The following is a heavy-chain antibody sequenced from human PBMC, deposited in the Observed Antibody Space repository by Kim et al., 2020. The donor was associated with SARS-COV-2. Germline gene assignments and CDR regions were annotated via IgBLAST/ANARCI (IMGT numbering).Heavy chain of an antibody. D-gene: IGHD3-9*01. Sequence: ETIYAQKFQGRVTMTEDTSTDTAYMELSSLRSEDTAVYYCAYYDILTGYQWGQGTLVTVSS. CDR2: ET. CDR3: AYYDILTGYQ. V-gene: IGHV1-24*01. J-gene: IGHJ4*02.